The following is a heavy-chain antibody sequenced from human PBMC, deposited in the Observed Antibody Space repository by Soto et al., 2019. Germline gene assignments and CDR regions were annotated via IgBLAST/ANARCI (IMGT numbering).Heavy chain of an antibody. CDR3: AKDRGLMVYATSGMDV. CDR2: ISYDGSNK. V-gene: IGHV3-30*18. Sequence: QPGGSLRLSCAASGLTFSSYGMHWVRQAPGKGLEWVAVISYDGSNKYYADSVKGRFTISRDNSKNTLYLQMNSLRAEDTAVYYCAKDRGLMVYATSGMDVWGQGTTVTVSS. D-gene: IGHD2-8*01. CDR1: GLTFSSYG. J-gene: IGHJ6*02.